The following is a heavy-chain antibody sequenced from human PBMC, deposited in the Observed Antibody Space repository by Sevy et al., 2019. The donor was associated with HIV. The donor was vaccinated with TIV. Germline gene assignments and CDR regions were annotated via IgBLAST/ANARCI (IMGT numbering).Heavy chain of an antibody. CDR1: GFTFDDYA. CDR3: AKAHTSSAGTFQR. D-gene: IGHD6-13*01. Sequence: GGSLRLSCAASGFTFDDYAMHWVRQAPGKGLEWVSGISWNSGSIGYADSVKGRFTISRDNAKNSLYLQMNSLRAEDTALYYCAKAHTSSAGTFQRWGQGTLVTASS. V-gene: IGHV3-9*01. CDR2: ISWNSGSI. J-gene: IGHJ1*01.